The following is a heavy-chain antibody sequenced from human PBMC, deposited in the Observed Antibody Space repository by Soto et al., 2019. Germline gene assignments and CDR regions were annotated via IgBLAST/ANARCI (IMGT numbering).Heavy chain of an antibody. CDR3: AHSRVTTPFDY. CDR1: GFSLSTSGVG. CDR2: IYWDDDK. Sequence: QITLKESGPPLMKPTQTLTLTCTFSGFSLSTSGVGVGWIRQPPGKALEWLALIYWDDDKRYSPSLKSRLTITKYTSKNQVVLTMTNMDPVDTATYYCAHSRVTTPFDYWGQGTLVTVSS. D-gene: IGHD4-17*01. V-gene: IGHV2-5*02. J-gene: IGHJ4*02.